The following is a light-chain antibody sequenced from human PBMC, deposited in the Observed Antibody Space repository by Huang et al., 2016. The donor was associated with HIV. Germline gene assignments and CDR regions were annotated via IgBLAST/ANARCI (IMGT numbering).Light chain of an antibody. CDR3: QRYDSVPRT. CDR2: AAS. CDR1: QDIKNY. V-gene: IGKV1-27*01. J-gene: IGKJ1*01. Sequence: DIQMTQYPSSLSASVGDRVTITCRTSQDIKNYLAWYQQQAGQVPKLLIYAASSLQSGVPSRFSGRGSGTDFTLSIISLQPEDDAIYYCQRYDSVPRTFGQGTKVDIK.